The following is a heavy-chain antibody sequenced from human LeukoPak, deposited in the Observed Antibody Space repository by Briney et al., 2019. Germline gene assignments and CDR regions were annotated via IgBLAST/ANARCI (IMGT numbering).Heavy chain of an antibody. Sequence: SETLSLTCTVSGGSISSYYWSWIRQPPGKGLEWIGYIYYSGSTNYNPSLKSRVTISVDTSKNQFSLKLSSVTAADTAVYYCARDLTYSSSWYGDYYYGMDVWGQGTTVTVSS. CDR2: IYYSGST. CDR3: ARDLTYSSSWYGDYYYGMDV. CDR1: GGSISSYY. J-gene: IGHJ6*02. D-gene: IGHD6-13*01. V-gene: IGHV4-59*01.